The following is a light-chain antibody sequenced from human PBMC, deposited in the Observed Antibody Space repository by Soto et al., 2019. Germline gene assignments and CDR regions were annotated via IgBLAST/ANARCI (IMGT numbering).Light chain of an antibody. CDR1: QSISSW. J-gene: IGKJ1*01. CDR3: QQYNSYPWT. V-gene: IGKV1-5*03. CDR2: KTS. Sequence: DIQMTQSPSTLSASVGDRVTITCRASQSISSWLAWYQQKPGKAPKLLIYKTSSLESGVPSRFSGSRSGTEFTLTISSLQPEDFATYFCQQYNSYPWTFGQGTKVHIK.